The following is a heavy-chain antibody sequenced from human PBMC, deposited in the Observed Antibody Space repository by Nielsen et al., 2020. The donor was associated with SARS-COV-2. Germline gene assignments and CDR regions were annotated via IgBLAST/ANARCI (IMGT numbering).Heavy chain of an antibody. Sequence: GESLKISCAASGFTFSNAWMSWVRQAPGKGLEWVGRIKSKTDGGTTDYAAPVKGRFTISRDDSKNTLYLQMNSLKTEDTAVYYCTTDPSLWYYGMDVWGQGTTVTVSS. D-gene: IGHD3-10*01. CDR2: IKSKTDGGTT. V-gene: IGHV3-15*01. CDR1: GFTFSNAW. CDR3: TTDPSLWYYGMDV. J-gene: IGHJ6*02.